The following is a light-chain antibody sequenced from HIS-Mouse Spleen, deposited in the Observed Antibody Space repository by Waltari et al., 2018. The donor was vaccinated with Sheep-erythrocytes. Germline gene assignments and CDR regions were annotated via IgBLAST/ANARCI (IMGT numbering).Light chain of an antibody. CDR2: EVS. Sequence: QSALTQPASVSGSPGQAITIPCTGTSSDVGGYNYVSWYQQHPGKAPKLMIYEVSNRPSGVSHRFSGSKSGNTASLTISGLQAEDEADYYCSSYTSSSTPVVFCGGTKLTVL. V-gene: IGLV2-14*01. CDR1: SSDVGGYNY. J-gene: IGLJ2*01. CDR3: SSYTSSSTPVV.